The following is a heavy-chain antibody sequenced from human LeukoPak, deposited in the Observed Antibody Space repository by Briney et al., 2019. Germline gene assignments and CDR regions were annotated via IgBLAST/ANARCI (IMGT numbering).Heavy chain of an antibody. CDR2: IIPIFGTA. J-gene: IGHJ4*02. CDR1: GGTFSSYA. Sequence: SVKVSCKASGGTFSSYAISWVRQAPGQGLEWMGGIIPIFGTANYAQKFQGRVTITADESTSTAYMELSSLRSEDTAVYYCARSKKGYLTGQYYFDYWGQGTLVTVSS. CDR3: ARSKKGYLTGQYYFDY. V-gene: IGHV1-69*13. D-gene: IGHD3-9*01.